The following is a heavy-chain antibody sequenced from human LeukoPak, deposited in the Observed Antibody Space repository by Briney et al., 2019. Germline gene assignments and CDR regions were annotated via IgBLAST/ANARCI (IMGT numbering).Heavy chain of an antibody. Sequence: GGSLRLSCAASGFIFSSYSMNWVRQAPGKGLEWVSIIYSGGSTFYADSVKGRFTISRDNAKNSLYLQMNSLRAEDTAVYYCARGRYYFDYWGQGTLVTVSS. CDR1: GFIFSSYS. V-gene: IGHV3-21*01. CDR2: IYSGGST. J-gene: IGHJ4*02. CDR3: ARGRYYFDY.